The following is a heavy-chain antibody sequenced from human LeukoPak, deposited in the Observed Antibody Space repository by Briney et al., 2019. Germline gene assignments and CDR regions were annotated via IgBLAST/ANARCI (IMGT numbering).Heavy chain of an antibody. CDR2: ISAYNGNT. J-gene: IGHJ4*02. V-gene: IGHV1-18*01. CDR1: GYTFTSYG. D-gene: IGHD2-2*01. CDR3: ATPGECSSTSCYDY. Sequence: ASVKVSCKASGYTFTSYGISWVRQAPGQGLEWMGWISAYNGNTNYAQKLQGRVTMTTDTSTSTAYMELSSLRSEDTAVYYCATPGECSSTSCYDYWGQGTLVTVSS.